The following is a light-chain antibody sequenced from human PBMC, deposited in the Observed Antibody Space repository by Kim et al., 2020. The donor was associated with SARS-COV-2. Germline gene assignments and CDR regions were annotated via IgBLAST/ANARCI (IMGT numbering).Light chain of an antibody. J-gene: IGKJ4*01. V-gene: IGKV1-6*01. CDR2: AAS. Sequence: ASVGDRVTITCRASQVIRNDLGWYQQKPGKAPKLLIYAASSLQSGVSSRFSGSGSGTDFTLTISSLQPEDFATYYCLQDYNYPLTFGGGTKVDIK. CDR1: QVIRND. CDR3: LQDYNYPLT.